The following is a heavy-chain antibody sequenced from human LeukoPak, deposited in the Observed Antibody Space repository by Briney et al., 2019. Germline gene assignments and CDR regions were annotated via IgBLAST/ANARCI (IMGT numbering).Heavy chain of an antibody. CDR1: GFTFDDYA. CDR2: ISWNSGSI. Sequence: GGSLRLSCAASGFTFDDYAMHWVRQAPGKGLEWVSGISWNSGSIGYADSVKGRFTISRDNAKNSLYLQMNSLGAEDTALYYCAKGGNGYNHDAPIDYWGQGTLVTVSS. J-gene: IGHJ4*02. CDR3: AKGGNGYNHDAPIDY. V-gene: IGHV3-9*01. D-gene: IGHD5-24*01.